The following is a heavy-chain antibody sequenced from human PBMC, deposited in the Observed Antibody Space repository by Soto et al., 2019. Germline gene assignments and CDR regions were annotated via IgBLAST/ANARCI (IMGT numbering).Heavy chain of an antibody. CDR2: IYYSGST. J-gene: IGHJ3*02. Sequence: QLQLQESGPGLVKPSETLSLTCTVSGGSISKSNYYWGWIRQPPGKGLEWIGSIYYSGSTSYNSSLKSRVTISVVTSKNQFSLRLSAVTAADTAVYYCASPTLGAFDIWGQGTMVTVSS. CDR3: ASPTLGAFDI. D-gene: IGHD3-16*01. V-gene: IGHV4-39*01. CDR1: GGSISKSNYY.